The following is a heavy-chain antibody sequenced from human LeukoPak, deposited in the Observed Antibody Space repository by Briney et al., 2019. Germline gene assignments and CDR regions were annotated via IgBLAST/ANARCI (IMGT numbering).Heavy chain of an antibody. Sequence: GGSLRLSCAASGFTFSSYNMNWVRQAPGKGLEWVSTIGWNSGSIVYADSVKGRFTISRDNAKNSLYLQMNSLRAEDTAFYYCAKDGRWLQLEYYFDYWGQGTLVTVSS. V-gene: IGHV3-9*01. J-gene: IGHJ4*02. D-gene: IGHD5-24*01. CDR3: AKDGRWLQLEYYFDY. CDR1: GFTFSSYN. CDR2: IGWNSGSI.